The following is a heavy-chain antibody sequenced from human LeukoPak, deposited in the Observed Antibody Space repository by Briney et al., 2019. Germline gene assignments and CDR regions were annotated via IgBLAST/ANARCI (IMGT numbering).Heavy chain of an antibody. CDR1: GFTFSSYA. V-gene: IGHV3-23*01. CDR3: AREDSGSYYSDY. CDR2: ISGSGGRT. Sequence: GGSLRLSCAASGFTFSSYAVSWVRQAPGKGLEWVAVISGSGGRTYYADSVKGRFTISRDNSKNTLYLQMNSLRAEDTALYYCAREDSGSYYSDYWGQGTLVTVSS. J-gene: IGHJ4*02. D-gene: IGHD1-26*01.